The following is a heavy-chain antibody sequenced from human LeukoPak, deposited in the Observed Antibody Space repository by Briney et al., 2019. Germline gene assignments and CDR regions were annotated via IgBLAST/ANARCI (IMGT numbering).Heavy chain of an antibody. V-gene: IGHV3-23*01. Sequence: TGGSLRLSCAASGFTFNSYVMSWVRQAPGKGLEWVSGISDSGGSTYYADSVKGRFTISRDNSRNTLYLQMNSLRAEDTAVYYCAKAYNWNYLSYFDCWGQGTLVTVSS. CDR1: GFTFNSYV. CDR2: ISDSGGST. J-gene: IGHJ4*02. D-gene: IGHD1-7*01. CDR3: AKAYNWNYLSYFDC.